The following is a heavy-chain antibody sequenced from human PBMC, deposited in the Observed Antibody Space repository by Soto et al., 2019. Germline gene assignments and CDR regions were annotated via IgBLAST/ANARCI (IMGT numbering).Heavy chain of an antibody. Sequence: AASVKVSCKASGYTFTSYAMHWVRQAPGQRLEWMGWINAGNGNTKYSQKFQGRVTITRDTSASTAYMELSSLRSEDTAVYYCARDHGTTYFDYWGQGTLVTVSS. V-gene: IGHV1-3*01. CDR3: ARDHGTTYFDY. J-gene: IGHJ4*02. CDR2: INAGNGNT. CDR1: GYTFTSYA. D-gene: IGHD4-4*01.